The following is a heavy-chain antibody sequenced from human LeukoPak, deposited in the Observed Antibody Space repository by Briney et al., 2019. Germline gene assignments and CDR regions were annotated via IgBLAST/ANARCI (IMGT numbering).Heavy chain of an antibody. D-gene: IGHD5-18*01. J-gene: IGHJ4*02. CDR3: AREGRGYSYGYLDY. CDR2: IYYSGST. Sequence: KPSGTLSLTCTVSGGSISSSSYYWGWIRQPPGKGLEWIGYIYYSGSTNYNPSLKSRVTISVDTSKNQFSLKLSSVTAADTAVYYCAREGRGYSYGYLDYWGQGTLVTVSS. V-gene: IGHV4-61*05. CDR1: GGSISSSSYY.